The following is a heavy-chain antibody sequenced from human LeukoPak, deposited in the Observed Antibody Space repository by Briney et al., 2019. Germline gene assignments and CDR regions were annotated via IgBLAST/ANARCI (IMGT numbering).Heavy chain of an antibody. Sequence: SETLSLTCAVYGGSFSGYYWSWIRQPPGKGLEWIGEINHSGSTNYNPSLKSRVTISVDTSKNQFSLKLSSVTAADTAVYYCARGGRGFWSGYAARAFDIWGQGTMVTVSS. CDR1: GGSFSGYY. CDR3: ARGGRGFWSGYAARAFDI. J-gene: IGHJ3*02. D-gene: IGHD3-3*01. V-gene: IGHV4-34*01. CDR2: INHSGST.